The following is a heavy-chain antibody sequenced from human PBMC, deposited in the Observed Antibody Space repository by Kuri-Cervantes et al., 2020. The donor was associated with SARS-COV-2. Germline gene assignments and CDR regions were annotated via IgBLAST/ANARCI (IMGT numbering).Heavy chain of an antibody. CDR2: IYYSGST. V-gene: IGHV4-59*12. J-gene: IGHJ6*03. CDR1: GGSISSYY. CDR3: ARDLWGSPGYMDV. Sequence: ESLKISCTVSGGSISSYYWSWIRQPPGKGLEWIGSIYYSGSTYYNPSLKSRVTISVDTSKNQFSLKLSSVTAADTAVYYCARDLWGSPGYMDVWGKGTTVTVSS. D-gene: IGHD3-16*01.